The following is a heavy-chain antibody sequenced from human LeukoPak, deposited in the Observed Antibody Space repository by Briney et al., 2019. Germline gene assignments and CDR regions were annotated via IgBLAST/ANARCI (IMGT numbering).Heavy chain of an antibody. D-gene: IGHD3-22*01. CDR3: ARHGIYDSSGYYYFDY. CDR1: GYTLTELS. CDR2: FDPEDGET. J-gene: IGHJ4*02. Sequence: ASVKVSCKVSGYTLTELSMHWVRQAPGKGLEWMGGFDPEDGETIYAQKFQGRVTMTRDTSTSTVYMELSSLRSEDTAVYYCARHGIYDSSGYYYFDYWGQGTLVTVSS. V-gene: IGHV1-24*01.